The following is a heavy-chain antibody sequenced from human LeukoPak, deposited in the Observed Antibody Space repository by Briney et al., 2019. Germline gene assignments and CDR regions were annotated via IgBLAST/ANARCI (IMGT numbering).Heavy chain of an antibody. CDR3: ARGQDYDILTGSFR. V-gene: IGHV3-30-3*01. J-gene: IGHJ4*02. CDR2: ISYDGSNK. Sequence: GGSLRLSCAASGFTFSSYAMHWVRQAPGKGLEWVAVISYDGSNKYYADSVKGRFTISRDNCKNTLYLQMNSLRAEDTAVYYCARGQDYDILTGSFRWGQGTLVTVSS. CDR1: GFTFSSYA. D-gene: IGHD3-9*01.